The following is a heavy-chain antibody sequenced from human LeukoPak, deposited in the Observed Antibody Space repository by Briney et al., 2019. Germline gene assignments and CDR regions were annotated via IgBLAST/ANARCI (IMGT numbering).Heavy chain of an antibody. CDR1: GGSISSGGYY. D-gene: IGHD1-26*01. CDR3: ARVEGWEYYFDY. J-gene: IGHJ4*02. Sequence: SETLSLTCTVSGGSISSGGYYWSWIRQHPGRGLEWIGYIYYSGSTYYNPSLKSRVTISVDTSKNQFSLKLSSVTAADTAVYYCARVEGWEYYFDYWGQGTLVTVSS. V-gene: IGHV4-31*03. CDR2: IYYSGST.